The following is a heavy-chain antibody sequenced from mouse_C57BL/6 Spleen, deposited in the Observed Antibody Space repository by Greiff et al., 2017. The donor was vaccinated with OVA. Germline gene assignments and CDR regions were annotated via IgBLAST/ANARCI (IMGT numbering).Heavy chain of an antibody. CDR1: GFTFSSYA. Sequence: VQLKESGGGLVKPGGSLKLSCAASGFTFSSYAMSWVRQTPEKRLEWVATISDGGSYTYYPDNVKGRFTISRDNAKNNLYLQMSHLKSEDTAMYYCARDTGTEVDYWGQGTTLTVSS. CDR2: ISDGGSYT. D-gene: IGHD4-1*01. J-gene: IGHJ2*01. V-gene: IGHV5-4*01. CDR3: ARDTGTEVDY.